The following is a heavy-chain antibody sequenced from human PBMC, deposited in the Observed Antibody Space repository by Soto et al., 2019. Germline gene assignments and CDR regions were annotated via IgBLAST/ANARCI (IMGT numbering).Heavy chain of an antibody. CDR3: ARPGTETYWYFDL. CDR2: IYYSGST. CDR1: GGSISSSSYY. V-gene: IGHV4-39*01. J-gene: IGHJ2*01. D-gene: IGHD1-1*01. Sequence: QLQLQESGPGLVKPSETLSLTCTVSGGSISSSSYYWGWIRQPPGKGLEWIGSIYYSGSTYYNPSLKSRVTISVDTSKNQFSLKLSSVTAADTAVYYCARPGTETYWYFDLWGRVTLVTVSS.